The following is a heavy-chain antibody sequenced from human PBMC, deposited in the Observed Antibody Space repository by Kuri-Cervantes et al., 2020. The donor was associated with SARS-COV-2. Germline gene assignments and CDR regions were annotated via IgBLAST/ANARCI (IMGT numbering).Heavy chain of an antibody. CDR1: GFTFSSYA. CDR3: ARGFELLQYFDL. CDR2: TTDDGTNK. V-gene: IGHV3-30-3*01. D-gene: IGHD1-7*01. Sequence: GGSLRLSCAASGFTFSSYAMHWVRQAPGKGLEWVAATTDDGTNKYYADSVKGRFTISRDNSKNTLYLQMNSLRTEDTAVYNCARGFELLQYFDLWGRGTLVTVSS. J-gene: IGHJ2*01.